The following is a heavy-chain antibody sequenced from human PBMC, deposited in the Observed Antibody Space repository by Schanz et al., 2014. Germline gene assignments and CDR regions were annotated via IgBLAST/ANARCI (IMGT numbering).Heavy chain of an antibody. CDR1: GGTFSSFG. J-gene: IGHJ6*03. D-gene: IGHD6-19*01. CDR3: ARLGTGMAVAGSVIDSYYYYMDV. CDR2: IIPSLGLA. Sequence: QVHLVQSGAEVKKPGSSVKVSCKASGGTFSSFGINWVRQAPGQGLEWMGRIIPSLGLAKYEQKFQDKVTITADTSTTTAYMELSSLRSEDTAVYYCARLGTGMAVAGSVIDSYYYYMDVWGEGTTVTVAS. V-gene: IGHV1-69*02.